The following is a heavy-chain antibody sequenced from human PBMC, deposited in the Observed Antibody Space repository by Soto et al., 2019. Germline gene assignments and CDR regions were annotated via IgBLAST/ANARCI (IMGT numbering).Heavy chain of an antibody. CDR3: ARGSPLLWFGELYQTQNLTPDAFDI. CDR1: GFTVSSNY. J-gene: IGHJ3*02. Sequence: GGSLRLSCAASGFTVSSNYMSWVRQAPGKGLEWVSVIYSGGSTYYADSVKGRFTISRDNSKNTLYLQMNSLRAEDTAVYYCARGSPLLWFGELYQTQNLTPDAFDIWGQGTMVTVSS. CDR2: IYSGGST. V-gene: IGHV3-53*01. D-gene: IGHD3-10*01.